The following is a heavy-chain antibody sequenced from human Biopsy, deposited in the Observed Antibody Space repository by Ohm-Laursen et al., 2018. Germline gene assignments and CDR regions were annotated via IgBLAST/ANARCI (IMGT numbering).Heavy chain of an antibody. V-gene: IGHV4-61*03. CDR3: ARDRGYYSDRTVPGYFDL. CDR2: VYYTGST. Sequence: SETLSLTCSVSGGSVGSGTFHWGWIRQPPGKGLQWIGYVYYTGSTDYNPSLQSRVTISVDTSKNHFSLRLRSVTPADTAIYYCARDRGYYSDRTVPGYFDLWGRGTLVTVSS. D-gene: IGHD3-22*01. J-gene: IGHJ2*01. CDR1: GGSVGSGTFH.